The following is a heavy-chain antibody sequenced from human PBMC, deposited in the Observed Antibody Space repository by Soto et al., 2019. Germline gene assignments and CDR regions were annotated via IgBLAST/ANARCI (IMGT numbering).Heavy chain of an antibody. CDR2: IIPIFGTA. J-gene: IGHJ4*02. CDR1: GGTFSSYA. V-gene: IGHV1-69*12. Sequence: QVQLVQSGAEVKKPGSSVKVSCKASGGTFSSYAISWVRQAPGQGLEWMGGIIPIFGTANYAQKFRGRVTITADESTSKAYMELSSMRSEDTAVYYCARDRDGDHSPPYYFDSWGQGTLVTVSS. CDR3: ARDRDGDHSPPYYFDS.